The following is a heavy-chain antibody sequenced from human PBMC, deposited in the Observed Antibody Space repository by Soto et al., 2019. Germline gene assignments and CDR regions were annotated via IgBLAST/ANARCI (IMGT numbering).Heavy chain of an antibody. CDR2: IWYDGSNK. CDR1: GFTFSSYG. V-gene: IGHV3-33*01. CDR3: ARDFEATYYYGSGSYFDY. Sequence: LSLTCAASGFTFSSYGMHWVRQAPGKGLEWVAVIWYDGSNKYYADSVKGRFTISRDNSKNTLYLQMNSLRAEDTAVYYCARDFEATYYYGSGSYFDYWGQGTLVTVSS. J-gene: IGHJ4*02. D-gene: IGHD3-10*01.